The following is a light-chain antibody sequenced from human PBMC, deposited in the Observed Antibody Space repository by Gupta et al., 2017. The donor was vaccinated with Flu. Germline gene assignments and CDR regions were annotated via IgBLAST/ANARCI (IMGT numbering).Light chain of an antibody. V-gene: IGLV1-44*01. CDR2: NDD. J-gene: IGLJ1*01. CDR1: RANIGSNT. Sequence: RVTITCSGSRANIGSNTVNWYQQVPGTAPKLLIYNDDQRPSGVPDRFSASRSGTSASLAISGLQAEDEADYYCAAWHDSMIGYVFGTGTKLTVL. CDR3: AAWHDSMIGYV.